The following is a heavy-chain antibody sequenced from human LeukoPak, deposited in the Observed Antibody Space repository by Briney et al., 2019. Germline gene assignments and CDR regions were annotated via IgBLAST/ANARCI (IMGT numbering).Heavy chain of an antibody. CDR2: VYYSGST. J-gene: IGHJ4*02. V-gene: IGHV4-59*01. D-gene: IGHD1-1*01. Sequence: PSETLSRTCAVSGGSISSYYWSWVRQPPGKGLGWIGYVYYSGSTNYNPSLRSRVTISVDMPKNQFSLKLTSVTAADTAVYYCARGTTSFDFWGQGTLVTVSS. CDR1: GGSISSYY. CDR3: ARGTTSFDF.